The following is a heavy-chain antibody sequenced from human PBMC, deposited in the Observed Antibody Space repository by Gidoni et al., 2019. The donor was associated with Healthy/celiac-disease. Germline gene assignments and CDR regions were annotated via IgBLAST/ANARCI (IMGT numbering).Heavy chain of an antibody. CDR2: ISGSGGST. V-gene: IGHV3-23*04. D-gene: IGHD1-26*01. Sequence: EVQLVESGGGLVQPGGSLRLPCAASGFPLSSIAMSWVRQAPGKGLEWVSAISGSGGSTYYADSVKGRFTISRDNSKNTLYLQMNSLRAEDTAVYYCAKDLVRDVGATSAFDIWGQGTMVTVSS. CDR3: AKDLVRDVGATSAFDI. J-gene: IGHJ3*02. CDR1: GFPLSSIA.